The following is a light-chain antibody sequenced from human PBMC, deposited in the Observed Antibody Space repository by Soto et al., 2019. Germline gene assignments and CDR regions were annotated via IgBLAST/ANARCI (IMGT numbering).Light chain of an antibody. V-gene: IGKV3-20*01. CDR2: GAS. CDR1: QSISSSY. J-gene: IGKJ1*01. Sequence: DIVLTQSPGTLSLSPGKRATLSCRASQSISSSYLAWYQQKPGQAPRLLIYGASSRATGIPDRFSGSGSGTDFTLTISRLEPEDFAVYYCQQYGSSPWTFGQGTKVDIK. CDR3: QQYGSSPWT.